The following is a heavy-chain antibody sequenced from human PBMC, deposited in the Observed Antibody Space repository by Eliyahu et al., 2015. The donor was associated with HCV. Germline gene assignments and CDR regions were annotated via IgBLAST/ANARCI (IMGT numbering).Heavy chain of an antibody. CDR3: ARDSGRAWGIFDY. V-gene: IGHV3-7*03. CDR2: IKEDGSEK. CDR1: GFPFSNNW. D-gene: IGHD3-16*01. J-gene: IGHJ4*02. Sequence: EVQLVQSGGGLVQPGGSLRLSCAASGFPFSNNWMAWVRQAPGKGLGWVANIKEDGSEKKFVDSVKGRFTISRDNAKNSLFLQMNSLRAEDTAVYFCARDSGRAWGIFDYWGQGTLVTVSS.